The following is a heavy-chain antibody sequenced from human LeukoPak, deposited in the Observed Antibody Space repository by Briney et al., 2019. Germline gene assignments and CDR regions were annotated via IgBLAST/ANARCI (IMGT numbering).Heavy chain of an antibody. Sequence: GGSLRLPCAASGFIFSNYGMHWVRQAPGKGLVWVSRVNSDGRITKYADSVKGRFTISRDNAKNTLYLQMNSLRAEDTAMYYCVRSDWFDNWGQGTLVTVSS. V-gene: IGHV3-74*03. CDR1: GFIFSNYG. CDR3: VRSDWFDN. J-gene: IGHJ5*02. CDR2: VNSDGRIT.